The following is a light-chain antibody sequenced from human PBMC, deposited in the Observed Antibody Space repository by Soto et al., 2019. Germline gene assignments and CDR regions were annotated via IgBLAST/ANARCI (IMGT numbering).Light chain of an antibody. CDR3: SSYASSSTIL. J-gene: IGLJ2*01. V-gene: IGLV2-14*01. CDR2: EVS. CDR1: SSDVGGYNY. Sequence: QSALTQPASVSGSPGQSITISCTGTSSDVGGYNYVSWYQHHPGKAPKLMIYEVSNRPSGVSNRFSGSKSGNTASLTISGLRAEDDADYYCSSYASSSTILFGGGTQLTVL.